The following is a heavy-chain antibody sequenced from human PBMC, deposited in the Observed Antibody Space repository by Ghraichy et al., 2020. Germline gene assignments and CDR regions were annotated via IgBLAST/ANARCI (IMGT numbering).Heavy chain of an antibody. CDR2: INHSGST. Sequence: SQTLSLTCAVYGGSFSGYYWSWIRQPQGKGLEWIGEINHSGSTNYNPSLKSRVTISVDTSKNQFSLKLSSVTAADTAVYYCARGVWGRMGIGAPGYWGQGTLVTVSS. D-gene: IGHD7-27*01. V-gene: IGHV4-34*01. J-gene: IGHJ4*02. CDR1: GGSFSGYY. CDR3: ARGVWGRMGIGAPGY.